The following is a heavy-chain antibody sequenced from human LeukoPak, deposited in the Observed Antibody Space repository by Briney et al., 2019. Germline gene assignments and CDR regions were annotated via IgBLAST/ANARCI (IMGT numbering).Heavy chain of an antibody. CDR1: GGSFSGYY. CDR2: INHSGST. Sequence: SETLSLTCAVYGGSFSGYYWSWIRQPPGKGLEWIGEINHSGSTNYNPSFKSRVTISVDTSKNQFSLKLSSVTAADTAVYYCARHPYYDYVWGSYNYFDYWGQGTLVTVSS. CDR3: ARHPYYDYVWGSYNYFDY. D-gene: IGHD3-16*01. V-gene: IGHV4-34*01. J-gene: IGHJ4*02.